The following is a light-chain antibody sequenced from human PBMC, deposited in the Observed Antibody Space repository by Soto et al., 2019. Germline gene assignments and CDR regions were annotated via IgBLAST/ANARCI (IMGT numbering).Light chain of an antibody. CDR2: DVS. CDR3: SSYAGSNNWV. Sequence: QSALTQPPSASGYPGQSVTISCTGTSSDVGGYNYVSWYQQHPGKAPKLMIYDVSKRPSGVPDRFSGSKSGNTASLTVSGLQAEDEADYYCSSYAGSNNWVFGGGTQLTVL. CDR1: SSDVGGYNY. V-gene: IGLV2-8*01. J-gene: IGLJ2*01.